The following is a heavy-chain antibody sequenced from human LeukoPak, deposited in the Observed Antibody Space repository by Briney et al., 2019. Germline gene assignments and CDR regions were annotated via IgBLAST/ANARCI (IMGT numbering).Heavy chain of an antibody. CDR2: IYSGGST. Sequence: GGSLRLSCAASGFTFSSYSMNWVRQAPGKGLEWVSVIYSGGSTYYADSVKGRFTISRDNSKNTLYLQMNSLRAEDTAVYYCARGGSRAAFDIWGQGTLVTVSS. J-gene: IGHJ4*02. D-gene: IGHD3-16*01. V-gene: IGHV3-66*01. CDR1: GFTFSSYS. CDR3: ARGGSRAAFDI.